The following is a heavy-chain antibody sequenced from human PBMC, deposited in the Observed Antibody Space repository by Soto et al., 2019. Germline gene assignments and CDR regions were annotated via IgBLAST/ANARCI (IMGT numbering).Heavy chain of an antibody. Sequence: QLQLQESGPGLVNPSETLSLTCTVSGGSISDDTYYWGWIRQPPGKGLEWIGSIYYSGTSSYNPSFTSRVTMSVDTSKKQLSLRLSSVTAADTAVYYCARLHCDSRNCVPLDPWGQGTLVIVSS. CDR3: ARLHCDSRNCVPLDP. CDR2: IYYSGTS. V-gene: IGHV4-39*01. D-gene: IGHD3-22*01. CDR1: GGSISDDTYY. J-gene: IGHJ5*02.